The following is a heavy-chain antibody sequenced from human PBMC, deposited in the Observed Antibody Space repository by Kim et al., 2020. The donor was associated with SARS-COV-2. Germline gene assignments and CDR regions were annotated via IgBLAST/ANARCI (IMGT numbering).Heavy chain of an antibody. V-gene: IGHV3-30*04. D-gene: IGHD2-21*02. J-gene: IGHJ4*02. CDR2: ISYDGSNK. Sequence: GGSLRLSCAASGFTFSSYAMHWVRQAPGKGLEWVAVISYDGSNKYYADSVKGRFTISRDNSKNTLYLQMNSLRAEDTAVYYCARDSRAETTAFDYWGQGTLVTVSS. CDR1: GFTFSSYA. CDR3: ARDSRAETTAFDY.